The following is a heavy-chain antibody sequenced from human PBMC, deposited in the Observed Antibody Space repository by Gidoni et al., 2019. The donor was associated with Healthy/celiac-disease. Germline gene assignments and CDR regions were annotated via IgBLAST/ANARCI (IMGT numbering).Heavy chain of an antibody. J-gene: IGHJ6*02. CDR2: IYYSGST. V-gene: IGHV4-31*03. Sequence: QVQLQESGPGLVRPSQTLSLTCTVSGGPISSGGYYWSWLRQHPGKGLEWIGYIYYSGSTYYNPSLKSRVTISVDTSKNQFALKLSSVTAADTAVYYCARRAYVRGVIYGMDVWGQGTTVTVSS. D-gene: IGHD3-10*02. CDR1: GGPISSGGYY. CDR3: ARRAYVRGVIYGMDV.